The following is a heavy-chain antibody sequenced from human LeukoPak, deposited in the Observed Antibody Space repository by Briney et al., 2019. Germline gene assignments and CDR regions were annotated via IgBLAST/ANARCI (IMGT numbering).Heavy chain of an antibody. V-gene: IGHV4-59*12. J-gene: IGHJ1*01. CDR1: GASISSWY. Sequence: SETLSLTCTVSGASISSWYWSWIRQPPGKGLEWIGYIYGSGNTNYNPSLKSRATISIDTSKNQFSLKLSSVTAADTAVYYCAREEGDSSGYYRYFQHWGQGTLVTVSS. D-gene: IGHD3-22*01. CDR3: AREEGDSSGYYRYFQH. CDR2: IYGSGNT.